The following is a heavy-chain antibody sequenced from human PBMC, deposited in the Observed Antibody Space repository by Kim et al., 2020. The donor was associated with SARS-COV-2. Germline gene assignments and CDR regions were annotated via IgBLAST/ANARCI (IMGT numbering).Heavy chain of an antibody. Sequence: DSVKGRFTISRDNSKNTLYLQMNSLRAEDTAVYYCAKDSGIQLWRNPIDYWGQGTLVTVSS. CDR3: AKDSGIQLWRNPIDY. V-gene: IGHV3-30*02. J-gene: IGHJ4*02. D-gene: IGHD5-18*01.